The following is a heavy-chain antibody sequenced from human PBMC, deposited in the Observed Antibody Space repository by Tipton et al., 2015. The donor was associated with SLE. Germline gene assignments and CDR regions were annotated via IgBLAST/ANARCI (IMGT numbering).Heavy chain of an antibody. CDR1: GFTFSSYD. D-gene: IGHD3-22*01. J-gene: IGHJ3*02. V-gene: IGHV3-13*01. CDR3: ARADSSDYDGSFDI. CDR2: IGTAGDT. Sequence: LRLSCAASGFTFSSYDMHWVRQATGKGLEWVSAIGTAGDTYYPGSVKGRFTISRENAKNSLYLQMNSLRAGDTAVYYCARADSSDYDGSFDIWGQGTMVTVSS.